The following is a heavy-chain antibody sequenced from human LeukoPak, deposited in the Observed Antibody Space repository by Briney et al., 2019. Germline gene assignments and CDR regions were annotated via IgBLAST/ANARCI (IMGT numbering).Heavy chain of an antibody. Sequence: ASVKVSCKASGYTFTSYAMHWVRQAPGQRLEWMGWINAGNGNTKYSQKFQGRVTVTRDTSASTAYMELSSLRSEDTAVYYCARDGSSGWTPRGAFDIWGQGTMVTVSS. D-gene: IGHD6-19*01. V-gene: IGHV1-3*01. J-gene: IGHJ3*02. CDR2: INAGNGNT. CDR1: GYTFTSYA. CDR3: ARDGSSGWTPRGAFDI.